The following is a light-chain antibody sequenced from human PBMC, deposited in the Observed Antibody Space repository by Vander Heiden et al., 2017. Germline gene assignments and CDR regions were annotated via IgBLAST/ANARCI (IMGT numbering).Light chain of an antibody. CDR2: GAS. CDR3: QQRSNWPLT. CDR1: QSVSSY. J-gene: IGKJ4*01. V-gene: IGKV3-11*01. Sequence: ETVLTQSPATLSLSPGESATLSCRASQSVSSYLTWYQQKPGQAPRLLIYGASNRATGIPARFSGSGSGTDFTLTISSLEPEDFAVYYCQQRSNWPLTFGGGTKVEIK.